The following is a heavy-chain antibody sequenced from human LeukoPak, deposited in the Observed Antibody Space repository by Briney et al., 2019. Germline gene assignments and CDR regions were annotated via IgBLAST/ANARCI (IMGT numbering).Heavy chain of an antibody. J-gene: IGHJ6*03. Sequence: GGSLRLSCAASGFTFSSYAMSWVRQAPGKGPEWVSAISGSGGSTYYADSVKGRFTISRDNSKNTLYLQMNSLRAEDTAVYYCAKGPGLNYYYYMGVWGKGTTVTVSS. CDR1: GFTFSSYA. CDR2: ISGSGGST. CDR3: AKGPGLNYYYYMGV. D-gene: IGHD3/OR15-3a*01. V-gene: IGHV3-23*01.